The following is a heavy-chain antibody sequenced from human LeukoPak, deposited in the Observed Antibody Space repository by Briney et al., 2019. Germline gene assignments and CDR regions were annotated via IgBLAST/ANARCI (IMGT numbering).Heavy chain of an antibody. V-gene: IGHV1-18*03. D-gene: IGHD2-2*01. CDR1: GYTFTTYG. J-gene: IGHJ3*02. Sequence: ATVKVSCKASGYTFTTYGISWVRQAPGQGLEWMGWINPYNGNTNYAQKLQGRVTMTTDTSTSTAYMELRSLRSDDMAVYYCARELLYCSSTSCYRGAFDIWGQGTMVTVSS. CDR2: INPYNGNT. CDR3: ARELLYCSSTSCYRGAFDI.